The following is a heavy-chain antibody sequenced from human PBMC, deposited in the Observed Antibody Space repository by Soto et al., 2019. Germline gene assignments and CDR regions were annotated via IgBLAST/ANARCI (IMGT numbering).Heavy chain of an antibody. CDR1: GFTFDDYA. D-gene: IGHD3-22*01. V-gene: IGHV3-9*01. CDR3: AKDTYYDSSGYFDY. CDR2: ISWNSGSI. Sequence: EVQLVESGGGLVQPGRSLRLSCAASGFTFDDYAMHWVQQAPGKGLEWVSGISWNSGSIGYADSVKGRFTISRDNAKNSLYLQMNSLRAEDTALYYCAKDTYYDSSGYFDYWGQGTLVTVSS. J-gene: IGHJ4*02.